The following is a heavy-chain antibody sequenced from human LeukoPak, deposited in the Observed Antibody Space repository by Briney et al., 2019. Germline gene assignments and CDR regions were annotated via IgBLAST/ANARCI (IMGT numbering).Heavy chain of an antibody. Sequence: GASVKVSCKASGYTFTNYYIHWVRQAPGQGLEWMGIIYPSYGGANYAQMFQGRVSLTRDTSTNTVYMELSSLRSDDTAMYYCARELEGGYFDYWGQGTPVTVSS. D-gene: IGHD3-16*01. CDR1: GYTFTNYY. V-gene: IGHV1-46*01. CDR3: ARELEGGYFDY. J-gene: IGHJ4*02. CDR2: IYPSYGGA.